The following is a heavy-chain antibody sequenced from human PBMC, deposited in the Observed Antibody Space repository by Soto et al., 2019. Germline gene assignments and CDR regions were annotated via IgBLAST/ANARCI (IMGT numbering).Heavy chain of an antibody. CDR2: IYPDDNT. J-gene: IGHJ4*02. Sequence: PGGSLRLSCAAPGLSVVGSYMNWFRQSPQKGLEWISVIYPDDNTYYAESVRGRFTLSKDSSRNTVSLQMNSLRAEDTAVYYCAKDRTVAARHSDYWGQGTQVTVSS. CDR1: GLSVVGSY. V-gene: IGHV3-53*01. D-gene: IGHD6-6*01. CDR3: AKDRTVAARHSDY.